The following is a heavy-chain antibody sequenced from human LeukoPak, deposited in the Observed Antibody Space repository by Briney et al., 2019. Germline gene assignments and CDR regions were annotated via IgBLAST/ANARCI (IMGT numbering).Heavy chain of an antibody. Sequence: GRSLMLSCAASGFPFSSYTMHWVRQASGKGLEWVTFISHDGTNQDYADSVKGRFTVSRDNSKNTVFLQMNSLRPEDTAVYYCARLLVLAATEGFEFWGQGTVVTVSS. D-gene: IGHD2-15*01. CDR2: ISHDGTNQ. J-gene: IGHJ4*02. V-gene: IGHV3-30-3*01. CDR1: GFPFSSYT. CDR3: ARLLVLAATEGFEF.